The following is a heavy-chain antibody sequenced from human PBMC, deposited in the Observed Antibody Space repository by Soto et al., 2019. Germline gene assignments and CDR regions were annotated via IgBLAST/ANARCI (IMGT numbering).Heavy chain of an antibody. CDR1: GFTFDDYA. D-gene: IGHD1-26*01. Sequence: PGGSLRPSCEAPGFTFDDYALHWVRQAPWKGLEWVSFISWNSGSIGYAESVKGRFTISRDNAKNSPYLQMNSLRADDTALYYCAKGESGSLDAFDIWGQGTMVTVSS. J-gene: IGHJ3*02. CDR3: AKGESGSLDAFDI. CDR2: ISWNSGSI. V-gene: IGHV3-9*01.